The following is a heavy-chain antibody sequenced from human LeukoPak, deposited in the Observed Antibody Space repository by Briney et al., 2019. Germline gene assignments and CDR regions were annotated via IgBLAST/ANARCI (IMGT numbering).Heavy chain of an antibody. V-gene: IGHV4-61*05. CDR3: AGHHPRNTVDF. D-gene: IGHD2/OR15-2a*01. J-gene: IGHJ4*02. CDR2: ISDIGSI. Sequence: SETLSLTCTVSGGSISSSSYYWGWIRQPPGKGLEWIANISDIGSINYNPSLKSRVTISLDTSKNQFSLKLSSVTAADTAVYYCAGHHPRNTVDFWGQGTLVTVSS. CDR1: GGSISSSSYY.